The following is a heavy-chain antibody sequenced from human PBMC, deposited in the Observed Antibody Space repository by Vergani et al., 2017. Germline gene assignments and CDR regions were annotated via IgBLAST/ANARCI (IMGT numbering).Heavy chain of an antibody. D-gene: IGHD3-10*01. Sequence: QVQLQESGPGLVKPSETLSLTCTVSGGSISSGGYYWSWIRQHPGKGLEWIGYIYYSGSTYYNPSLKSRVTISVDTSKNQFSLKLSSVTAADTAVYYCARNPPLWFGELSLTDFDYWGQGTLVTVSS. J-gene: IGHJ4*02. CDR2: IYYSGST. CDR3: ARNPPLWFGELSLTDFDY. V-gene: IGHV4-31*03. CDR1: GGSISSGGYY.